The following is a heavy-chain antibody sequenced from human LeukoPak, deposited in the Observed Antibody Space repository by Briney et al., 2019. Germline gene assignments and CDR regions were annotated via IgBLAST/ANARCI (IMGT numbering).Heavy chain of an antibody. D-gene: IGHD2-2*01. CDR2: ISSSGSTI. CDR3: ARDRLDGCSSTSCYSD. Sequence: GGSLRLSCAASGFTFSSYEMNWVRQAPGKGLEWVSYISSSGSTIYYADSVKGRFTISRDNDKNSLYLQMNSLRAEDTAVYYCARDRLDGCSSTSCYSDWGQGTLVTVSS. V-gene: IGHV3-48*03. J-gene: IGHJ4*02. CDR1: GFTFSSYE.